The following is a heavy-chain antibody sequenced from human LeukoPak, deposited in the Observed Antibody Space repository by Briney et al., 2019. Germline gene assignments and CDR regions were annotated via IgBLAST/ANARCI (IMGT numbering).Heavy chain of an antibody. D-gene: IGHD2-15*01. CDR2: ISAYNGNT. J-gene: IGHJ4*02. Sequence: ASVKVSCKASGYTFTNYGISWVRQAPGQGLEWMGWISAYNGNTDYAQNFQGRITMTTDTSTSTAYMELRSLRSDDTAMYYCARVGAYCSGESCKDYWGQGTLVTVSS. CDR3: ARVGAYCSGESCKDY. V-gene: IGHV1-18*01. CDR1: GYTFTNYG.